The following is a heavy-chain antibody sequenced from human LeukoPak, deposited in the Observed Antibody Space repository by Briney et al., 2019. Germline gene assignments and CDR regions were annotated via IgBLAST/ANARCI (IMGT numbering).Heavy chain of an antibody. CDR2: IIPIFGTS. CDR3: ARDNIRGGKGIAAAGGYY. V-gene: IGHV1-69*13. CDR1: GGTFSSYA. Sequence: VASVKVSCKASGGTFSSYAISWVRQAPGQGLEWMGGIIPIFGTSIYAQKFQGRVPVTADESTSTAYMELSSLTSEDTAVYYCARDNIRGGKGIAAAGGYYWGQGTLVTVSS. D-gene: IGHD6-13*01. J-gene: IGHJ4*02.